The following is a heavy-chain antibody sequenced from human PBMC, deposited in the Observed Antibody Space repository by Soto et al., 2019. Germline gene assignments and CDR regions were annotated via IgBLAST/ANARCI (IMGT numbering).Heavy chain of an antibody. CDR3: ARLGSIAAAGTPDY. J-gene: IGHJ4*02. CDR1: GFTFSDYY. D-gene: IGHD6-13*01. V-gene: IGHV3-11*01. CDR2: ISGSGSTI. Sequence: TGGSLRLSCVASGFTFSDYYMSWFRQAPGKGLEWVSYISGSGSTIHDADSVKGRFTISRDNAKNSLYLQMNSLRAEDTAVYYCARLGSIAAAGTPDYWGQGTLVTVSS.